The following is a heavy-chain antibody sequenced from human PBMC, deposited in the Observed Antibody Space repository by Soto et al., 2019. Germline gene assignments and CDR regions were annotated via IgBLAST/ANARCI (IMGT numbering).Heavy chain of an antibody. CDR3: ARGTATTVTTFSYYYYYMDV. Sequence: PSETLSLTCAVYGGSFSGYYWSWIRQPPGKGLEWIGEINHSGSTNYNPSLKSRVTISVDTSRNQFSLKLSSVTAADTAVYYCARGTATTVTTFSYYYYYMDVWGKGTTVTVSS. J-gene: IGHJ6*03. CDR1: GGSFSGYY. V-gene: IGHV4-34*01. CDR2: INHSGST. D-gene: IGHD4-17*01.